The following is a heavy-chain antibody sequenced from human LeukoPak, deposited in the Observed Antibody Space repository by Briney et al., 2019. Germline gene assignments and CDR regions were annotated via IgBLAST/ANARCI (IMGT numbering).Heavy chain of an antibody. V-gene: IGHV3-23*01. CDR1: GFTFSSYA. J-gene: IGHJ5*01. CDR3: AKDLHDYGNYVGWFDS. D-gene: IGHD4-11*01. Sequence: GGSLRLSCAASGFTFSSYAMDWVRQAPGKGLKWVSAISGSGGSTYYADSVKGRFTISRDNSKTTLFLQMNSLRAEDTAVYYCAKDLHDYGNYVGWFDSWGQGTLVTVSS. CDR2: ISGSGGST.